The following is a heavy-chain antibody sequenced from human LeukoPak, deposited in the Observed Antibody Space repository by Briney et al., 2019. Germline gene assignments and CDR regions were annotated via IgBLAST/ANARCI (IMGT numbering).Heavy chain of an antibody. Sequence: ASVKVSCKASGYTFTGYYMHWVRQAPGQGLEWMGWINPNSGGTNYAQKFQGWVTMTRDTSISTAYMELSRLRSDDTAVYYCARATYYYDSSGYLDAFDIWGQGTMVTVSS. CDR1: GYTFTGYY. J-gene: IGHJ3*02. CDR2: INPNSGGT. V-gene: IGHV1-2*04. CDR3: ARATYYYDSSGYLDAFDI. D-gene: IGHD3-22*01.